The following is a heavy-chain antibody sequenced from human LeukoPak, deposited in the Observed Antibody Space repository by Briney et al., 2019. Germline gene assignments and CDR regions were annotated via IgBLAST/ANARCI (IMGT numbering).Heavy chain of an antibody. CDR3: ARVLRGPRDSSGNYYYFDY. J-gene: IGHJ4*02. CDR1: GCSLRTRGRG. D-gene: IGHD3-22*01. CDR2: IDWDDDK. Sequence: SGPALVKPTQTLTLTCTFSGCSLRTRGRGVSWIRQPPGKALEWLSPIDWDDDKYYSTTLKTKLTISKATSNTQVALTMTNMDPLDTATYYCARVLRGPRDSSGNYYYFDYWGQGTPVTASS. V-gene: IGHV2-70*01.